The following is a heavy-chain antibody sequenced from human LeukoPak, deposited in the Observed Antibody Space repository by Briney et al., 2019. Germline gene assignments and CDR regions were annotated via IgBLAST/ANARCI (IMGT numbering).Heavy chain of an antibody. D-gene: IGHD2-8*01. J-gene: IGHJ3*01. CDR1: GFTFSSSW. Sequence: PGGSLRLSCAASGFTFSSSWMHWVRQAPGKGLVWVSRINGDGSSTNYADSVKGRFTISRDNAKNTLHLQMNSLRAEDTAIYYCARSNGGGFDVWGQGTMDTVSS. CDR3: ARSNGGGFDV. V-gene: IGHV3-74*01. CDR2: INGDGSST.